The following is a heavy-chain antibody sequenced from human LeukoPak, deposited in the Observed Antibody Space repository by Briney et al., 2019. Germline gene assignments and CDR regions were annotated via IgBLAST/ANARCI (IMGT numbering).Heavy chain of an antibody. Sequence: GGSLRLSCAASGFTFSSYSMNWVRQAPGKGLEGVSYISSSSSTIYYADSVKGRFTISRDNAKNSLYLQMNSLRAEDTAVYYCARGAGPTVTTLPFDYWGQGTLVTVSS. J-gene: IGHJ4*02. V-gene: IGHV3-48*01. CDR2: ISSSSSTI. D-gene: IGHD4-17*01. CDR1: GFTFSSYS. CDR3: ARGAGPTVTTLPFDY.